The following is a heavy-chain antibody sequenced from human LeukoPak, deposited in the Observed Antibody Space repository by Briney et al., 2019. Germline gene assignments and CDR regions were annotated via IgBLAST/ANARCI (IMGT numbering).Heavy chain of an antibody. J-gene: IGHJ4*02. Sequence: SETLSLTCTVSGGSISSYFWNWIRQPPGKGLEWIGYIYDSESTNYNPSLKSRVTISVDTSKNQFSLKLSSVTAADTAVYYCARGLSGSYQIDYWGQGTLVTVSS. D-gene: IGHD1-26*01. V-gene: IGHV4-59*01. CDR1: GGSISSYF. CDR3: ARGLSGSYQIDY. CDR2: IYDSEST.